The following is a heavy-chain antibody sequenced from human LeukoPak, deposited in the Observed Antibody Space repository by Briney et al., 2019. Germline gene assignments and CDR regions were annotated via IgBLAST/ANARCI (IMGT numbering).Heavy chain of an antibody. Sequence: PGGSLRLSCAASGFTFSSYAMSWVRQAPGKGLEWVSAISGSGSSTYYADSVKGRFTISRDNSKNTLYLQMNSLRAGDTAVYYCAKGGSRIPQYSKIDSWGQGTQVTVSS. J-gene: IGHJ4*02. D-gene: IGHD1-26*01. CDR3: AKGGSRIPQYSKIDS. V-gene: IGHV3-23*01. CDR1: GFTFSSYA. CDR2: ISGSGSST.